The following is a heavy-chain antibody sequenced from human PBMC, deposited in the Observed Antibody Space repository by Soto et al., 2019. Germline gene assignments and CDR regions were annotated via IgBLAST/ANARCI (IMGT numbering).Heavy chain of an antibody. V-gene: IGHV4-39*01. CDR1: GGSISSSSYY. CDR2: IYYSGST. D-gene: IGHD3-10*01. J-gene: IGHJ4*02. CDR3: ARWSRILWTYFDY. Sequence: SETLSLTCTVSGGSISSSSYYWGWIRQPPGKGLEWIGSIYYSGSTYYNPSLKSRVTISVDTSKNQFSLKLSSVTAADTAVYYCARWSRILWTYFDYWGQGTLVTVSS.